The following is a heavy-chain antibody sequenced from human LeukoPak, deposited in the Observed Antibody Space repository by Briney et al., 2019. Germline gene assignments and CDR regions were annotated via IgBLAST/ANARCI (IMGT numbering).Heavy chain of an antibody. D-gene: IGHD3-10*01. CDR2: IRYDGSKK. V-gene: IGHV3-30*02. J-gene: IGHJ6*03. CDR1: GFTFSTYG. CDR3: AREGLLWFGELRPYYYYYYMDV. Sequence: GGSLRLSCAASGFTFSTYGMHWVRQAPGKGLEWVTFIRYDGSKKYYADSVKGRFTISRDNSKNTVYLQMNSLRAEDTAVYYCAREGLLWFGELRPYYYYYYMDVWGKGTTVTISS.